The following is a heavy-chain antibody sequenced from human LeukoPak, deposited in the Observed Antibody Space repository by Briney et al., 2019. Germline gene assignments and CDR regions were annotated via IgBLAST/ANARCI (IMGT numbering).Heavy chain of an antibody. Sequence: SETLSLTCAVYGGSFSGYYWSWIRQPPGKGLEWIGEINHSGSSNYNPSLKSRVTISAETAKSQFSLKLSSVTAADTAVYYCARGGDGQQLVLVYWGQGTLVTVSS. CDR3: ARGGDGQQLVLVY. V-gene: IGHV4-34*01. CDR1: GGSFSGYY. J-gene: IGHJ4*02. CDR2: INHSGSS. D-gene: IGHD6-13*01.